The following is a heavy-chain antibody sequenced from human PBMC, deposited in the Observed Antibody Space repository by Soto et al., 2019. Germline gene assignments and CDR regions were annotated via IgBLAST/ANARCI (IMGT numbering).Heavy chain of an antibody. CDR2: ISHRSLTI. CDR3: ARGGGSSPFDY. D-gene: IGHD6-6*01. Sequence: PGGSLRLCCAASGFTFSDYYMAWFRQTPERGLEWLAYISHRSLTIYHARSVKDRFTISRDDATDSLYLQMNSLRVEDTAVYFCARGGGSSPFDYWGQGTVVTVSS. J-gene: IGHJ4*02. CDR1: GFTFSDYY. V-gene: IGHV3-11*01.